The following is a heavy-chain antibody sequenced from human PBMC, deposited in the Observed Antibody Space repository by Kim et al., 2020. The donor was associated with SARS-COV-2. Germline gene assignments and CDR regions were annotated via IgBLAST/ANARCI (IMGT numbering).Heavy chain of an antibody. Sequence: GGSLRLSCAASGFTFSSYAMSWVRQAPGKGLEWVSAISGSGGSTYYADSVKGRFTISRDNSKNTLYLQMNSLRAEDTAVYYCAKDWRYCSGGSCQYYYYYYGMDVWGQGTTVTVSS. D-gene: IGHD2-15*01. CDR2: ISGSGGST. CDR1: GFTFSSYA. J-gene: IGHJ6*02. V-gene: IGHV3-23*01. CDR3: AKDWRYCSGGSCQYYYYYYGMDV.